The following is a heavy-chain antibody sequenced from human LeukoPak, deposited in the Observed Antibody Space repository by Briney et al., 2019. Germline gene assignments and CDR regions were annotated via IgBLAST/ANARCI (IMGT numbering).Heavy chain of an antibody. CDR2: INHSGST. J-gene: IGHJ4*02. CDR1: GGSFSGYY. D-gene: IGHD1-7*01. Sequence: SETLSLTCAVYGGSFSGYYWSWIRQPPGKGLEWIGEINHSGSTNYNPSLKSRVTISVDTSKNQFSLKLSSVTAADTAVYYCARPNWNYVYFDYWGQGTLVTVSS. CDR3: ARPNWNYVYFDY. V-gene: IGHV4-34*01.